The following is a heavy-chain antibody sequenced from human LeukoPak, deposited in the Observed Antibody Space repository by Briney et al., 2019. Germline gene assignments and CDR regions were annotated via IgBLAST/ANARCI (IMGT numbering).Heavy chain of an antibody. V-gene: IGHV4-31*03. CDR2: IYFDGST. D-gene: IGHD4-23*01. CDR1: GGSITSGGLY. Sequence: PSETLSLTCTVSGGSITSGGLYWPWIRQHPGKGLEWIGYIYFDGSTFYNSALTSRVTISVDRSKTQFSLRLSSVTAADTAVYYCARGSTVVTPAFFDYWGQGTLVTVSS. J-gene: IGHJ4*02. CDR3: ARGSTVVTPAFFDY.